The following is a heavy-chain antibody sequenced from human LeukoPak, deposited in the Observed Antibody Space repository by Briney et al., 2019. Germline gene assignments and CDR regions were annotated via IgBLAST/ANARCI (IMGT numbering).Heavy chain of an antibody. CDR1: GYTFTGYY. CDR3: ARAYSSSWFRYYYYMDV. V-gene: IGHV1-2*02. CDR2: INPNSGGT. Sequence: ASVKVSCKASGYTFTGYYMPWVRQAPGQGLEWMGWINPNSGGTNYAQKLQGRVTMTRDTSISTAYMELSRLRSDDTAVYYCARAYSSSWFRYYYYMDVWGKGTTVTISS. J-gene: IGHJ6*03. D-gene: IGHD6-13*01.